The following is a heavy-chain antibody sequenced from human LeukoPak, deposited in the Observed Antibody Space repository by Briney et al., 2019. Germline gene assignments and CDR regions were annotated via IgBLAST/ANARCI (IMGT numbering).Heavy chain of an antibody. V-gene: IGHV4-39*01. D-gene: IGHD3-9*01. Sequence: SSETLSLTCAVSGGSVSSSTYYWGWIRQPPGKGLEWIGDIYYTGSSYYNPSLKSRVTMSVDTSKHQFALKVNSVTAADTAVYYCARLSKGRYFDYIFDFWGQGTLLTVSS. CDR1: GGSVSSSTYY. CDR3: ARLSKGRYFDYIFDF. CDR2: IYYTGSS. J-gene: IGHJ4*02.